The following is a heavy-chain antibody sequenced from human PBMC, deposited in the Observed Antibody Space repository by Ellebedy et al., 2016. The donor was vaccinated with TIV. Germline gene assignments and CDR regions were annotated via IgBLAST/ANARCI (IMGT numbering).Heavy chain of an antibody. Sequence: GGSLRLSCAASGFTFSSYGMHWVRQAPGKGLEWVAYMWYDGSHENYVDSVKGRFTISRDNSKNTRYLQMNSLRAEDTAVYYCAREYEEYYFVYWGQGTLVTVSS. V-gene: IGHV3-33*01. CDR1: GFTFSSYG. CDR2: MWYDGSHE. D-gene: IGHD2-8*01. CDR3: AREYEEYYFVY. J-gene: IGHJ4*02.